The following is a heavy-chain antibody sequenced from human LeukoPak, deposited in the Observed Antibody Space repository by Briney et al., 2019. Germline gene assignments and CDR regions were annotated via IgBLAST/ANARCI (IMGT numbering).Heavy chain of an antibody. CDR3: ARDSSGWPYYFDY. CDR1: NGSISGFY. V-gene: IGHV4-31*03. D-gene: IGHD6-19*01. J-gene: IGHJ4*02. Sequence: PSETLSLTCSVSNGSISGFYWSWIRQHPGKGLEWIGYIYYSGSTYYNPSLKSRVTISVDTSKNQFSLKLSSVTAADTAVYYCARDSSGWPYYFDYWGQGTLVTVSS. CDR2: IYYSGST.